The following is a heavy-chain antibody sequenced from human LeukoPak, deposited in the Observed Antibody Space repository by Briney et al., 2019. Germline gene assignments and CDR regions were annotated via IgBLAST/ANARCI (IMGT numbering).Heavy chain of an antibody. CDR3: ARHYVFSADRHYWYFDL. V-gene: IGHV5-51*01. J-gene: IGHJ2*01. CDR1: GYSFTTYW. CDR2: IDPGDSDT. D-gene: IGHD6-6*01. Sequence: KYGESLKISCKASGYSFTTYWIGWVRQMPGKGLEWMGIIDPGDSDTRYSPSFQGQVTISADKSLNTAYLQWSSLKASDTAMYYCARHYVFSADRHYWYFDLWGRGTLVTVSS.